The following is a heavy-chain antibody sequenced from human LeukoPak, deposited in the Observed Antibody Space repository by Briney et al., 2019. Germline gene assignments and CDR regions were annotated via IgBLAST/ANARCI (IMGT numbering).Heavy chain of an antibody. D-gene: IGHD2-15*01. Sequence: PSETLSLTCAVYGGSFSGYYWSWIRQPPGKGLEWIGSIYYSGSTYYNPSLKSRVTISVDTSKNQFSLKLSSVTAADTAVYYCARSPRLGYCSGGSCLLPIHFDYWGQGTLVTVSS. CDR3: ARSPRLGYCSGGSCLLPIHFDY. CDR1: GGSFSGYY. J-gene: IGHJ4*02. CDR2: IYYSGST. V-gene: IGHV4-34*01.